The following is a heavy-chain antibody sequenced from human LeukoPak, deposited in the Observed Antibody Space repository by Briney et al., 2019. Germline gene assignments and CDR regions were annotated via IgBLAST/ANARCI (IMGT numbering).Heavy chain of an antibody. V-gene: IGHV3-23*01. Sequence: PGGSLRLSCAASGFTFSSYAMSWVRQAPGMGLEWVSTITGSGSGGTTYYADSVKGRFTISRDNSENTLYLKMNSLRAEDTAVYFCAKDSSVSYWGQGTLVTVSS. CDR2: ITGSGSGGTT. CDR1: GFTFSSYA. CDR3: AKDSSVSY. J-gene: IGHJ4*02. D-gene: IGHD3-22*01.